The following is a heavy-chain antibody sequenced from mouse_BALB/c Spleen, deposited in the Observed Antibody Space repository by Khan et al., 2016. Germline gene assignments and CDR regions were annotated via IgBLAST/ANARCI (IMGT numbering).Heavy chain of an antibody. D-gene: IGHD2-14*01. CDR3: ARDKDYRYDGFAY. CDR1: GFSLTGYG. V-gene: IGHV2-6-7*01. J-gene: IGHJ3*01. CDR2: IWGDGST. Sequence: VQLQESGPGLVAPSQSLSITCTVSGFSLTGYGVNWVRQPPGKGLEWLGMIWGDGSTDYNSALKSRLSISKDNSKSQVFLKMNSLQTDDTARYYCARDKDYRYDGFAYWGQGTLVTVSA.